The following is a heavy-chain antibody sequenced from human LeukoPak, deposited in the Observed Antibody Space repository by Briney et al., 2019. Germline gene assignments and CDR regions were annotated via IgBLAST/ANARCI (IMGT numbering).Heavy chain of an antibody. CDR1: GGSISSSSYY. J-gene: IGHJ4*02. CDR2: IYYSGST. V-gene: IGHV4-39*01. Sequence: TSETLSLTCTVSGGSISSSSYYWGWIRQPPGKGLEWIGSIYYSGSTYYNPSLKSRVTISVDTSKNQFSLKLGPVTAADTAVYYCARGEYYDILTGYYPSPLDYWGQGTLVTVSS. CDR3: ARGEYYDILTGYYPSPLDY. D-gene: IGHD3-9*01.